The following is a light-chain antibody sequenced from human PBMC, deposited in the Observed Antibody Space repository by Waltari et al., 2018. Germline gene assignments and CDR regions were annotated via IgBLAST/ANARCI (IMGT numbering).Light chain of an antibody. CDR2: AAA. Sequence: DIQMTQSPSSLSASVGDSITITCRASQSISSSLNWYQQKSGEAPKLLISAAAGLQSGAPSRFSGSGSGTDFTLSISRLQPEDFATYYCQPSYSPPPAFGQGTKVEIK. V-gene: IGKV1-39*01. CDR1: QSISSS. J-gene: IGKJ1*01. CDR3: QPSYSPPPA.